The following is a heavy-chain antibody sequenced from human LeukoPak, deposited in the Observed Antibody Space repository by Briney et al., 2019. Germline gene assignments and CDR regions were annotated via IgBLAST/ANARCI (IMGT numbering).Heavy chain of an antibody. CDR1: GFPFSDYY. D-gene: IGHD2-2*01. CDR2: ISGSGSDI. CDR3: ARGFDCSSTSCSCMDV. Sequence: GGSLRLSCVASGFPFSDYYMSWIRQAPGKGLNCVSYISGSGSDIYYADSVKGRFTISRDNAKNSLHLQMNSLRAEDTAVYYCARGFDCSSTSCSCMDVWGQGTTVTVSS. J-gene: IGHJ6*02. V-gene: IGHV3-11*01.